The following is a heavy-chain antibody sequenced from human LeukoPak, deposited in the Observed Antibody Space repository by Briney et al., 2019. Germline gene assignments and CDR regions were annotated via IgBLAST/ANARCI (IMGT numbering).Heavy chain of an antibody. Sequence: PGGSLRLSCAASGFTFSSYWMRWVRQAPGKGLESVANIHQDGSEKYYVDSVRGRFTISRDNAKNSLYLEMNSLRAEDTAMYYCAKVRGDHAHLQDDFDYWGQGTLVTVSS. CDR3: AKVRGDHAHLQDDFDY. CDR2: IHQDGSEK. CDR1: GFTFSSYW. D-gene: IGHD2-21*02. V-gene: IGHV3-7*03. J-gene: IGHJ4*02.